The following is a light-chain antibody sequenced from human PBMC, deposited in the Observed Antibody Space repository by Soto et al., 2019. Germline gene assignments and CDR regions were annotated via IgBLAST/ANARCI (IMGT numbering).Light chain of an antibody. CDR1: RPISNW. CDR3: PQDNSFPIT. V-gene: IGKV1-12*01. J-gene: IGKJ5*01. Sequence: DIQMTQSPSSVSAYVGDRVTLTCRSSRPISNWLAWYQQKPGXAPKLLXYVASALHSGVPSRFSGSRSGTDSTLNICSLQTEDCASYYWPQDNSFPITLGQGTGMEIK. CDR2: VAS.